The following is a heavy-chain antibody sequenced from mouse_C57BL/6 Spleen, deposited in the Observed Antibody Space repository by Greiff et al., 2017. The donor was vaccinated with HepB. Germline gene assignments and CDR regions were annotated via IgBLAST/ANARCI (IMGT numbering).Heavy chain of an antibody. Sequence: QVQLQQSGPELVKPGASVKISCKASGYAFSSSWMNWVKQRPGKGLEWIGRMYPGDGDTNYNGKFKGKATLTADKSSRTAYMQLSSLTSEDSAVYFCARGGFDVWGTGTTVTVSS. CDR1: GYAFSSSW. CDR2: MYPGDGDT. CDR3: ARGGFDV. V-gene: IGHV1-82*01. J-gene: IGHJ1*03.